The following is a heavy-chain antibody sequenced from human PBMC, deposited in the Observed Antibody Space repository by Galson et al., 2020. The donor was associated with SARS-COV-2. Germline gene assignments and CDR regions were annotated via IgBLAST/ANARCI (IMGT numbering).Heavy chain of an antibody. J-gene: IGHJ4*02. V-gene: IGHV5-10-1*01. Sequence: KLGESLQISCTGSGYSFTSYWLSWVRQMPGQGLEWMGRIDHSDSSPNYSPCFQRHVTISADKSISTAYLQWSSLKASDTAMYYCARAGTLDIAAAGPEYYWGQGTLVTVSS. CDR2: IDHSDSSP. D-gene: IGHD6-13*01. CDR3: ARAGTLDIAAAGPEYY. CDR1: GYSFTSYW.